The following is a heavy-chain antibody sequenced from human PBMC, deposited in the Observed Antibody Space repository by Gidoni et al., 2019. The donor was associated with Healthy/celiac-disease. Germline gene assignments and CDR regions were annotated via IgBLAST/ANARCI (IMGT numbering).Heavy chain of an antibody. CDR2: ISYDGSNK. CDR1: GFTFRGSA. V-gene: IGHV3-30-3*01. J-gene: IGHJ6*02. D-gene: IGHD1-26*01. Sequence: QVQLVEAGGGVVQPGRSLRLSSADSGFTFRGSAMHWVRQAPGKGLEWVAVISYDGSNKYYADSVKGRFTISRDNSKNTLYLQMNSLRAEDTAVYYCARVGGSYPNYYYYGMDVWGQGTTVTVSS. CDR3: ARVGGSYPNYYYYGMDV.